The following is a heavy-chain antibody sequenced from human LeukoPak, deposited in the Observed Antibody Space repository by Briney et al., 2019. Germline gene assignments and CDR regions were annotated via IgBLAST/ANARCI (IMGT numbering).Heavy chain of an antibody. Sequence: SQTLSLTCTVSGGSISSGGNYWTWIRQNPGKGLEWIGYINYSGNAYYNPSLKSRVTISVDTSKNQFSLKLSSVTAADTVVYYCARNELISSNYYYYGMDVWGQGTTVTVSS. J-gene: IGHJ6*02. D-gene: IGHD1-1*01. V-gene: IGHV4-31*03. CDR3: ARNELISSNYYYYGMDV. CDR2: INYSGNA. CDR1: GGSISSGGNY.